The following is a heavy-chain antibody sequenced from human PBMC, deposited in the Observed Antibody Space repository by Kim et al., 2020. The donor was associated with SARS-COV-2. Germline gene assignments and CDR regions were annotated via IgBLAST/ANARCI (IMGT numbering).Heavy chain of an antibody. CDR3: ASGPAMRWFDY. J-gene: IGHJ4*02. D-gene: IGHD2-2*01. V-gene: IGHV3-23*03. Sequence: GWSLRLSCAASGFTFSSYAMSWVRQAPGKGLEWVSVIYSGGSSTYYADSVKGRFTISRDNSKNTLYLQMNSLRAEDTAVYYCASGPAMRWFDYWGQGTLVTVSS. CDR1: GFTFSSYA. CDR2: IYSGGSST.